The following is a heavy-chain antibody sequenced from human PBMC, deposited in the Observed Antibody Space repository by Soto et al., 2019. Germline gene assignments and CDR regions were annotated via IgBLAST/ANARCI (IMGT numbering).Heavy chain of an antibody. V-gene: IGHV1-69*12. Sequence: QVQLVQSGAEVKKPGSSVKVSCKASGGTFSSYAISWVRQAPGQGLEWMGGIIPIFGTANYAQKFQGRVTIPADDSTSTAYMELSSLRSEDTAVYYCARMYCISTSCYPYYYGMDVWGQGTTVTVSS. CDR3: ARMYCISTSCYPYYYGMDV. CDR2: IIPIFGTA. CDR1: GGTFSSYA. D-gene: IGHD2-2*01. J-gene: IGHJ6*02.